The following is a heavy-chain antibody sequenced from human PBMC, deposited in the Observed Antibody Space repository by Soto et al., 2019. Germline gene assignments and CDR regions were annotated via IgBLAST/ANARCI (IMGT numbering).Heavy chain of an antibody. CDR2: IYYSGST. D-gene: IGHD3-22*01. V-gene: IGHV4-31*03. J-gene: IGHJ3*02. CDR1: GGSISSGGYY. CDR3: ESYYYDRSGYPGAFDI. Sequence: NPSETLSLTCTVSGGSISSGGYYWSWIRQHPGKGLEWIGYIYYSGSTYYNPSLKSRVTISVDTSKNQFSLKLSSVTAAETAVYYCESYYYDRSGYPGAFDIWGQGTMVTVSS.